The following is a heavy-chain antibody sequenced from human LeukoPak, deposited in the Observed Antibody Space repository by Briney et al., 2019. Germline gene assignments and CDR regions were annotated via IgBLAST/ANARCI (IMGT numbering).Heavy chain of an antibody. CDR1: GYTFTNYG. CDR3: ARDGLAVAGSWFDP. J-gene: IGHJ5*02. Sequence: ASVKVSCKASGYTFTNYGISWVRQAPGQGLEWMGWISAYNGNTKYVQKFQGRVTMDTDTSTWTAYMELRSLRSDDSAVYYCARDGLAVAGSWFDPWGQGTLVTVSS. CDR2: ISAYNGNT. V-gene: IGHV1-18*01. D-gene: IGHD6-19*01.